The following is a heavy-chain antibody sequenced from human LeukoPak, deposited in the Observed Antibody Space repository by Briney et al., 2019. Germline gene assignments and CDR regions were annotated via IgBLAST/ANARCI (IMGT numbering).Heavy chain of an antibody. J-gene: IGHJ4*02. D-gene: IGHD2/OR15-2a*01. CDR2: IQFDGSSK. Sequence: GGSLRLSCAASGFTFSTYAMHWVRQAPGKGLEWVAFIQFDGSSKYYADSVKGRFTISRDNSKNTLYLQMNSLRAEDTAVYYCAKGDTSWGQGALVTVSS. CDR1: GFTFSTYA. CDR3: AKGDTS. V-gene: IGHV3-30*02.